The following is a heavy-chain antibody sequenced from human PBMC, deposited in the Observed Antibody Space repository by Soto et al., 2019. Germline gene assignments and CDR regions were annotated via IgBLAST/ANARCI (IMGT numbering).Heavy chain of an antibody. V-gene: IGHV4-4*07. D-gene: IGHD4-17*01. Sequence: PSETLSLTCTVSGDSVNNYYWSWIRQPAGKGLEWIGRIYPSGKTNFNPSLKSRVTVSVDTAKNQFSLRLTSVTAADTAVYYCAGGDYHWGAYFDQWGQGALVTAPQ. CDR3: AGGDYHWGAYFDQ. CDR2: IYPSGKT. J-gene: IGHJ4*02. CDR1: GDSVNNYY.